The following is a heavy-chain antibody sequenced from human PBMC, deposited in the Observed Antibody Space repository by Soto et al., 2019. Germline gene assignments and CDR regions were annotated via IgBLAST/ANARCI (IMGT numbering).Heavy chain of an antibody. J-gene: IGHJ4*02. Sequence: EVPLVESGGGLVQPGGSLRLSFAASGFIFSAYPMHWVRQAPGKGLDYVSAVRTNGEQYYANSVKGRFTISRDNSKSTLYLQMGSLRVDDKAIYYCARGDDYVPFDYWGQGTVVTVSS. CDR2: VRTNGEQ. CDR3: ARGDDYVPFDY. V-gene: IGHV3-64*01. CDR1: GFIFSAYP. D-gene: IGHD4-17*01.